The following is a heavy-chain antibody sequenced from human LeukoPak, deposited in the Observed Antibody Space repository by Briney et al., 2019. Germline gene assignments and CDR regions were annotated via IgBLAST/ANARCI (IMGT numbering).Heavy chain of an antibody. Sequence: SETLSLTCSVSGDSVSRSDSYWDWIHQPPGKGLEWIGTIYYSGRTYYSPSPKSRVTMSVDPSNNQFSLNLRSVTAADTAVYYCARRRYYDGSGYLEWGQGTLLSVSS. CDR1: GDSVSRSDSY. CDR2: IYYSGRT. V-gene: IGHV4-39*01. J-gene: IGHJ1*01. CDR3: ARRRYYDGSGYLE. D-gene: IGHD3-22*01.